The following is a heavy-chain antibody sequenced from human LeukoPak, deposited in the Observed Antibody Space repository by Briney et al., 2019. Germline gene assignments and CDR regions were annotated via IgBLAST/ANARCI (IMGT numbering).Heavy chain of an antibody. CDR2: ISYDGSNK. D-gene: IGHD5-18*01. Sequence: GRSLRLSCAASGFTFSSYAMHWVRQAPGKGLEWVAVISYDGSNKYYADSVKGRFTISRDNSKNTLYLQMNSLRAEDTAVYYCARDHTENFDYRGQGTLVTVSS. V-gene: IGHV3-30-3*01. CDR1: GFTFSSYA. CDR3: ARDHTENFDY. J-gene: IGHJ4*02.